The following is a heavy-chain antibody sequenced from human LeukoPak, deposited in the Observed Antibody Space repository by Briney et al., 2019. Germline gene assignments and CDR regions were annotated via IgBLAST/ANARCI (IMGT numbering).Heavy chain of an antibody. Sequence: PSETLSLTCAVYGGSFSGYYWSWIRQPPGKGLEWIEEINHSGSTNYNPSLKSRVTISVDTSKNQFSLKLSSVTAADTAVYYCARRRGGGSYNFDYWGQGTLVTVSS. CDR1: GGSFSGYY. V-gene: IGHV4-34*01. D-gene: IGHD1-26*01. CDR3: ARRRGGGSYNFDY. J-gene: IGHJ4*02. CDR2: INHSGST.